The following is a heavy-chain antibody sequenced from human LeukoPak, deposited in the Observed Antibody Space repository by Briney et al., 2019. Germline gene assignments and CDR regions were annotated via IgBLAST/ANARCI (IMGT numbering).Heavy chain of an antibody. CDR2: ISGGGGST. V-gene: IGHV3-23*01. CDR1: GFTFSSYA. CDR3: AKTDCSSTSCYYFDY. J-gene: IGHJ4*02. Sequence: SGGSLRLSCAASGFTFSSYAMSWVRQAPGTGLEWVSAISGGGGSTYYADSVKGRFTISRDNSKNTLYLQMNSLRAEDTAVYYCAKTDCSSTSCYYFDYWGQGTLVTVSS. D-gene: IGHD2-2*01.